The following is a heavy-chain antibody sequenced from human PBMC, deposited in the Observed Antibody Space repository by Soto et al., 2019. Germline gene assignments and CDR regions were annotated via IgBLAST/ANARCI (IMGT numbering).Heavy chain of an antibody. D-gene: IGHD4-17*01. Sequence: SETLSLTCTVSGDSINSYYWSWIRQPPGKGLEWIGYIYYSGNTYYNPSLKSRVTISVDRSKNQFSLKLSSVTAADTAVYYCARFYGDYENWFDPWGQGTLVTAPQ. CDR1: GDSINSYY. J-gene: IGHJ5*02. V-gene: IGHV4-59*12. CDR3: ARFYGDYENWFDP. CDR2: IYYSGNT.